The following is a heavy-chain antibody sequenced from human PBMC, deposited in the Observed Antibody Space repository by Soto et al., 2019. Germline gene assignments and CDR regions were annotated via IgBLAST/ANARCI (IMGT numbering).Heavy chain of an antibody. CDR2: ISYDGSNK. D-gene: IGHD4-17*01. CDR1: GFTFSSYG. J-gene: IGHJ6*02. CDR3: AKVPTVVSSGMDV. Sequence: QVQLVESGGGVVQPGRSLRLSCAASGFTFSSYGMHWVRQAPGKGLEWVAVISYDGSNKYYADSVKGRFTISRDNSKNTLYLQMNSLRAEDTAVYYCAKVPTVVSSGMDVWGQGTTVTVSS. V-gene: IGHV3-30*18.